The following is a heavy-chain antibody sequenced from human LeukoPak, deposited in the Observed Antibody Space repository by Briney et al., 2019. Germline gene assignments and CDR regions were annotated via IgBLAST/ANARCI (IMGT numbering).Heavy chain of an antibody. D-gene: IGHD6-19*01. Sequence: AXXKVSCKASGYTFTGYYMHWVRRAAGQGREWMGRINPNSGGTNYAPKFQGRVTMSTYTSISTAYMELSRLRSDDTAVYYCARDLAVAGDFDYWGQGTLVTVSS. J-gene: IGHJ4*02. V-gene: IGHV1-2*06. CDR1: GYTFTGYY. CDR2: INPNSGGT. CDR3: ARDLAVAGDFDY.